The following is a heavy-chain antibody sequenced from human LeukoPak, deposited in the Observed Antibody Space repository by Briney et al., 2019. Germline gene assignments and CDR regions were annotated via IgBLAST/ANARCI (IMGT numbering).Heavy chain of an antibody. CDR3: ATASGRSFWLDP. CDR1: GGSLGTLY. D-gene: IGHD2-15*01. V-gene: IGHV4-59*11. CDR2: IDYHGNT. J-gene: IGHJ5*02. Sequence: PSETLSLTCIVSGGSLGTLYWNWIRQVPGKGLEWIGFIDYHGNTKYNPSLKSRVTMSVDTSVDQVSLRLTSVTAADTAIYFCATASGRSFWLDPWGQGRLVTVSS.